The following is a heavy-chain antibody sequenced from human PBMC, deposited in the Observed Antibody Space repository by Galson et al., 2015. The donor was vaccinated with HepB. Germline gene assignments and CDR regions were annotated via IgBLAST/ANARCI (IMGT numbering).Heavy chain of an antibody. CDR3: AKLYRPWLIQGVDY. V-gene: IGHV3-23*01. CDR1: GFTFSSYA. Sequence: SLRLSCAASGFTFSSYAMSWVRQAPGKGLEWVSAISGSGGSTYYADSVKGRFTISRDNSKNTLYLQMNSLRAEDTAVYYCAKLYRPWLIQGVDYWGQGTLVTVSS. CDR2: ISGSGGST. J-gene: IGHJ4*02. D-gene: IGHD6-19*01.